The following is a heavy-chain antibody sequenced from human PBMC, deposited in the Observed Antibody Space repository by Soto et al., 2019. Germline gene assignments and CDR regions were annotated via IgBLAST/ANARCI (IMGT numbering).Heavy chain of an antibody. J-gene: IGHJ4*02. V-gene: IGHV3-23*01. CDR1: GFTFSSYC. CDR2: TSGSGDST. CDR3: AKVPSGWYWYFDY. D-gene: IGHD6-19*01. Sequence: GGSLRLPCAASGFTFSSYCMSWVRQAPGKGLERVSATSGSGDSTYYADKVKGRFNISRDNSKNTLYLQMNSLRVEYSAVYYCAKVPSGWYWYFDYWGQGTLVTVSS.